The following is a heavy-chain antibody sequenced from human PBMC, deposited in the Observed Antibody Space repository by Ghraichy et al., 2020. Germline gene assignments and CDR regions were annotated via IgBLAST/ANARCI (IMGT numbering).Heavy chain of an antibody. J-gene: IGHJ4*02. V-gene: IGHV3-21*01. CDR2: ISSSSSYI. Sequence: GGSLRLSCAASGFTFSSYSMNWVRQAPGKGLEWVSSISSSSSYIYYADSVKGRLTISRDNAKNSLYLQMNSLRAEDTAVYYCARDPGDLHPYFDYWGQGTLVTVSS. D-gene: IGHD2-21*02. CDR1: GFTFSSYS. CDR3: ARDPGDLHPYFDY.